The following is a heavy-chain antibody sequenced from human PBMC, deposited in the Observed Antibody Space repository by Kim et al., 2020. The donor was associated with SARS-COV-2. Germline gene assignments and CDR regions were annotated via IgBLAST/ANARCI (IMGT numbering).Heavy chain of an antibody. D-gene: IGHD2-21*02. Sequence: GGSLRLSCAASGFTFSNAWMNWVRQAPGRGLEWVGRIKSKTNGGNTAYGAPVKGRFTISRDDSKNKLYLQMNSLRTEDTAVYYCTSYLGDYCGGDCYSRVWGQGTTVTVSS. V-gene: IGHV3-15*01. CDR1: GFTFSNAW. J-gene: IGHJ6*02. CDR2: IKSKTNGGNT. CDR3: TSYLGDYCGGDCYSRV.